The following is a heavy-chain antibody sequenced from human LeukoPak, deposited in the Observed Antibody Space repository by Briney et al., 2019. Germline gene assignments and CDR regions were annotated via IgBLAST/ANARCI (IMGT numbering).Heavy chain of an antibody. CDR1: GGSFSGYY. CDR2: INHSGST. V-gene: IGHV4-34*01. Sequence: SETLSLTCAVYGGSFSGYYWSWIRQPPGKGLEWIGEINHSGSTNYNPSLKSRVTISVDTSKNQFSLKLSSVTAADTAVYYCARHGGNSSPRAPTDYWGQGTLVTVSS. CDR3: ARHGGNSSPRAPTDY. D-gene: IGHD4-23*01. J-gene: IGHJ4*02.